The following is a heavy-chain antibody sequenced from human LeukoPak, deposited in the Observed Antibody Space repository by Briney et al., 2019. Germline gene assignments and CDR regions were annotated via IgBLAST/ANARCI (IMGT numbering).Heavy chain of an antibody. V-gene: IGHV4-59*01. J-gene: IGHJ5*02. Sequence: SSETLSLTCTVSGGSISSYYWSWIRQPPGKGLEWIGYIYYSGSTNYNPSLKSRVTISVDTSKNQFSLKLSSVTAADTAIYHCARGSSSSYNWFDPWGQGTLVTVSS. CDR1: GGSISSYY. CDR3: ARGSSSSYNWFDP. CDR2: IYYSGST. D-gene: IGHD6-13*01.